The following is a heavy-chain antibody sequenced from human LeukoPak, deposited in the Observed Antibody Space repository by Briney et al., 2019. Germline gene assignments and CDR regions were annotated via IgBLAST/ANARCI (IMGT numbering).Heavy chain of an antibody. CDR2: ISYDGSNK. CDR3: AKDMRTMIVVDLDY. D-gene: IGHD3-22*01. V-gene: IGHV3-30-3*01. J-gene: IGHJ4*02. CDR1: GFTFSSYA. Sequence: GGSLRLSCAASGFTFSSYAMHWVRQAPGKGLEWVAVISYDGSNKYHADSVKGRFTISRDNSKNTLYLQMNSLRAEDTALYYCAKDMRTMIVVDLDYWGQGTLVTVSS.